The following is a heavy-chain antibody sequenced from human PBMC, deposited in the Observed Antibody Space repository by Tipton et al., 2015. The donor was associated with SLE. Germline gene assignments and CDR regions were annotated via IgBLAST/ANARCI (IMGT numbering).Heavy chain of an antibody. CDR3: ARDFRVHYDCWSGFPDCVDC. D-gene: IGHD3-3*01. CDR2: INHSGNT. V-gene: IGHV4-34*01. CDR1: GGSFSGYY. J-gene: IGHJ4*02. Sequence: TLSLTCAVYGGSFSGYYWTWIRQPPGKGLEWIGEINHSGNTNYNPSLKSRVTISVDTSKNEFSLKLSSVTAADTAVYYCARDFRVHYDCWSGFPDCVDCWGQGTLVTVSS.